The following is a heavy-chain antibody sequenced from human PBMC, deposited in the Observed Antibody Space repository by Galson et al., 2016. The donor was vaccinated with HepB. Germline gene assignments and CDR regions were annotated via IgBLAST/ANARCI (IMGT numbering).Heavy chain of an antibody. J-gene: IGHJ4*02. V-gene: IGHV4-31*03. D-gene: IGHD3-10*01. CDR3: ARDTDGSESFHY. CDR1: GASISSGGYY. CDR2: IYYNGRT. Sequence: TLSLTCTVSGASISSGGYYWSWIRQHPGQGLEWMGSIYYNGRTYYNPSLKSRLTISADTSEKQFSLKLRSVTAADTAVYFCARDTDGSESFHYWGQGTLVTVSS.